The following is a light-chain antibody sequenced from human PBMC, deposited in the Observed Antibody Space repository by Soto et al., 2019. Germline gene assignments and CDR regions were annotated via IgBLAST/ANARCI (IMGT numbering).Light chain of an antibody. CDR2: AAS. Sequence: IPLTQSPSSLSASVGDRVTITCRASQGISISLAWYQQKPGKAPKLLIYAASTLQSGVPSRFSGSGSGTDFTLIIKSLQPEDFATYYCQQLDSHPRTFGQGTKVDIQ. CDR3: QQLDSHPRT. V-gene: IGKV1-9*01. J-gene: IGKJ1*01. CDR1: QGISIS.